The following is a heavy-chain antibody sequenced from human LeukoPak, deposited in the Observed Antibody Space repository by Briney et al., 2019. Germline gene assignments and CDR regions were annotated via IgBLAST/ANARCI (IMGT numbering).Heavy chain of an antibody. CDR3: ARVGDSSSSSGGAFDY. D-gene: IGHD6-6*01. CDR1: GGSISRYF. Sequence: PSETLSLTCTVSGGSISRYFWSRIRQPPGKGLEWIGYIYHSGSTYYNPSLKSRVTISVDRSKNQFSLKLSSVTAADTAVYYCARVGDSSSSSGGAFDYWGQGTLVTVSS. CDR2: IYHSGST. V-gene: IGHV4-59*12. J-gene: IGHJ4*02.